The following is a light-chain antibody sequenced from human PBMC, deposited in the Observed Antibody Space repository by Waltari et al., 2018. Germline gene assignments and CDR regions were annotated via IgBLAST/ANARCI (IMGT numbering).Light chain of an antibody. CDR2: AAS. J-gene: IGKJ5*01. CDR3: QQSYSTPIT. Sequence: DIQMTQSPSSLSASVGARVTITCRASQSISNYLNWCQQKPGKAPKLLIFAASSLQSGVPSRFSGSGSGTDFTLTISSLQPEDFATYYCQQSYSTPITFGQGTRLEIK. CDR1: QSISNY. V-gene: IGKV1-39*01.